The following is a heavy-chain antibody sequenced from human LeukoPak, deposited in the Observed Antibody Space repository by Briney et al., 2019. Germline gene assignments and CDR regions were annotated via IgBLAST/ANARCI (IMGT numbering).Heavy chain of an antibody. D-gene: IGHD2-21*02. CDR1: GFTFSSYA. V-gene: IGHV3-23*01. Sequence: QAGGSLRLSCAASGFTFSSYAMSWVRQAPGKGLEWVSAISGSGGSTYYADSVKGRFTISRDNSKNTLYLQMNSLRAEDTAVYYCAKTAAILCGGDCYYDYWGQGTLVTVSS. CDR3: AKTAAILCGGDCYYDY. CDR2: ISGSGGST. J-gene: IGHJ4*02.